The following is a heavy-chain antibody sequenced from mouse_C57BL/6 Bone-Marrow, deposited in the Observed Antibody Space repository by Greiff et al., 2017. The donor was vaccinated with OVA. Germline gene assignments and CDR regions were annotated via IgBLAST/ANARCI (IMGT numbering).Heavy chain of an antibody. CDR3: ARDSFYYYGSSYNFDY. CDR2: IYPRSGNT. V-gene: IGHV1-81*01. CDR1: GYTFTSYG. Sequence: VKLMESGAELARPGASVKLSCKASGYTFTSYGISWVKQRTGQGLEWIGEIYPRSGNTYYTEKFKGKATLTADKSSSTAYMELRSLTSEDSAVYFCARDSFYYYGSSYNFDYWGQGTTLTVSS. J-gene: IGHJ2*01. D-gene: IGHD1-1*01.